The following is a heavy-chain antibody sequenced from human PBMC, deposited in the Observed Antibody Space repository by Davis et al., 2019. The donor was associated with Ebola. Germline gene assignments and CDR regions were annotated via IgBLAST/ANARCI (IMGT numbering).Heavy chain of an antibody. CDR1: GFTFSSYA. J-gene: IGHJ4*02. CDR2: ISGSGGST. V-gene: IGHV3-23*01. CDR3: ARAIFGSSSFDY. Sequence: GESLKISCAASGFTFSSYAMSWVRQAPGKGLEWVSAISGSGGSTYYADSVKGRFTISRDNSKNTLYLQMNSLRAEDTAVYYCARAIFGSSSFDYWGQGTLVTVSS. D-gene: IGHD3-3*02.